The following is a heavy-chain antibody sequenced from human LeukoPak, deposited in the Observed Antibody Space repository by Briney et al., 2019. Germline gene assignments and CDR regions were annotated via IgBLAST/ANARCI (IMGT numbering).Heavy chain of an antibody. CDR1: GFTFSSYG. V-gene: IGHV3-30*12. Sequence: GGSLRLSCAPSGFTFSSYGMHWVRPAPGKGLEWVAVIFTDGSKEFYTDSVKGRFTISRDNSKNTLYLQMNSLRAEDTAVYYGARGLGKQWLVFFDYWGQGTLVTVSS. J-gene: IGHJ4*02. D-gene: IGHD6-19*01. CDR2: IFTDGSKE. CDR3: ARGLGKQWLVFFDY.